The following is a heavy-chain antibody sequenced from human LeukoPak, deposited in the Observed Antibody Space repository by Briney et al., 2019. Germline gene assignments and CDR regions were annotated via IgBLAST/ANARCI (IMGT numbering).Heavy chain of an antibody. J-gene: IGHJ6*03. D-gene: IGHD5-12*01. CDR3: ARDQRSGYSGYDYYYYYYMDV. V-gene: IGHV4-39*07. Sequence: SETLSLTCTVSGGSISNSSYYWGWIRQPPGKGLAWIGSIYYSGSTYYNPSLKSRVTISVDTSKKQFSLKLSSVTAADTALYYCARDQRSGYSGYDYYYYYYMDVWGKGTTVTISS. CDR2: IYYSGST. CDR1: GGSISNSSYY.